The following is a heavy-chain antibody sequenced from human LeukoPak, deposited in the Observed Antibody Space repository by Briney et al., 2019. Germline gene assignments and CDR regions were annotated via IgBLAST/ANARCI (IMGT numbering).Heavy chain of an antibody. CDR2: MNPNSGNT. J-gene: IGHJ6*03. V-gene: IGHV1-8*03. CDR1: GYTFTSYD. Sequence: VASVKVSCKAPGYTFTSYDINWVRQATGQGLEWMGRMNPNSGNTGYAQKFQGRVTITRNTSISTAYMELSSLRSEDTAVYYCARGPLYYYYYYYMDVWGKGTTVTVSS. CDR3: ARGPLYYYYYYYMDV.